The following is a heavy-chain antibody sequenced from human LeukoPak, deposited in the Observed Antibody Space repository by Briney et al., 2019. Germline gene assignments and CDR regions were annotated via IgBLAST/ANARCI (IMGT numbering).Heavy chain of an antibody. CDR3: AKGGSSGWYEHIDY. CDR2: ISASGVST. J-gene: IGHJ4*02. D-gene: IGHD6-19*01. V-gene: IGHV3-23*01. Sequence: GGSLRLSCAASGFAFSTYAISWVRQAPGKGLEWVSAISASGVSTYYADSVKGRFTISRDISKNTLYLQMNSLRADDTAVYYCAKGGSSGWYEHIDYWGQGTLVTVSS. CDR1: GFAFSTYA.